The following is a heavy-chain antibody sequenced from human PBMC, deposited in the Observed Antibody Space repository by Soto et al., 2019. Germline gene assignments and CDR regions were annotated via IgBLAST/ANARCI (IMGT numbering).Heavy chain of an antibody. CDR1: GFTFSSYA. D-gene: IGHD6-19*01. CDR3: ARPGIVAGTFNWFDP. CDR2: ISGSGGST. V-gene: IGHV3-23*01. Sequence: PGGSLRLSCAASGFTFSSYAMSWVRQAPGKGLEWVSAISGSGGSTYYADSVKGRFTISRDNSKNTLYLQMNSLRAEDTAVYYCARPGIVAGTFNWFDPWGQGTLVTVSS. J-gene: IGHJ5*02.